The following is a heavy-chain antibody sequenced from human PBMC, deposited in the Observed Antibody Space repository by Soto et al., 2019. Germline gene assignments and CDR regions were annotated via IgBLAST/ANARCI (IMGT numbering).Heavy chain of an antibody. J-gene: IGHJ5*02. CDR1: GYTFTSYG. D-gene: IGHD3-9*01. Sequence: QVQLVQSGAEVKKPGASVKVSCKASGYTFTSYGISWVRHAPGQGLEWMGWISAYNGNTNYAQKLQGRVTMTTDTSTSTAYMELRSLRSADTAVYYCARHHDILTGPNWFDPWGQGTLVTVSS. CDR3: ARHHDILTGPNWFDP. V-gene: IGHV1-18*01. CDR2: ISAYNGNT.